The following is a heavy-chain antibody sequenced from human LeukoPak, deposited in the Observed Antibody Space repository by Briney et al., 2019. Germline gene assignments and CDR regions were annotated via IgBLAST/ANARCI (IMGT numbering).Heavy chain of an antibody. J-gene: IGHJ5*02. Sequence: PSETLSLTYTVSGGSISSYYWSWIRQPPGKGLEWIGYIYYSGSTNYNPSLKSRVTISVDTSKNQFSLKLSSVTAADTAVYYCARAAVGVVIAGFDPWGQGTLVTVSS. CDR2: IYYSGST. CDR1: GGSISSYY. D-gene: IGHD3-3*01. V-gene: IGHV4-59*01. CDR3: ARAAVGVVIAGFDP.